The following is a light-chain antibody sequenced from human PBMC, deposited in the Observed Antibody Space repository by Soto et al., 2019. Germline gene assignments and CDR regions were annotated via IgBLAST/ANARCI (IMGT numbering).Light chain of an antibody. V-gene: IGKV3-20*01. Sequence: EIVLTQSPGTLSLSPGEGATLSCRASQSVSSYYLAWYQQKPGQAPRLLIYGASSRATGIPDRFRGSGSGTDFTLTISRLEPEDFALYYCQQYGSSVWTFGQGTKVDI. CDR2: GAS. CDR1: QSVSSYY. J-gene: IGKJ1*01. CDR3: QQYGSSVWT.